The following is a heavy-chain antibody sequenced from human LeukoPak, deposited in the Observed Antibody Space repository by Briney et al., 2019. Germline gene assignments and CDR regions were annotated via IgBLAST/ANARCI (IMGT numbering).Heavy chain of an antibody. V-gene: IGHV4-39*01. J-gene: IGHJ5*02. CDR3: ARRAPYDFWSGYYDNWFDP. Sequence: SETLSLTCTVSGGSISSSSYYWDRIRQPRGKGLEWIGSIYYSGSTYYNASLKSRVPISVDTSKNQFSLKLSSVTAADTAVYYCARRAPYDFWSGYYDNWFDPWGQGTLVTVSS. CDR2: IYYSGST. D-gene: IGHD3-3*01. CDR1: GGSISSSSYY.